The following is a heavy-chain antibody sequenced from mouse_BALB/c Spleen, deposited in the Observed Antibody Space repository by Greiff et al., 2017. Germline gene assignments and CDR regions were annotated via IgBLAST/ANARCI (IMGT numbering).Heavy chain of an antibody. V-gene: IGHV1-82*01. D-gene: IGHD2-2*01. CDR2: IYPGDGDT. J-gene: IGHJ3*01. Sequence: VQLQQSGPELVKPGASVKISCKASGYAFSSSWMNWVKQRPGQGLEWIGRIYPGDGDTNYNGKFKGKATLTADKSSSTAYMQLSSLTSVDSAVYFCARWGYDETWFAYWGQGTLVTVSA. CDR3: ARWGYDETWFAY. CDR1: GYAFSSSW.